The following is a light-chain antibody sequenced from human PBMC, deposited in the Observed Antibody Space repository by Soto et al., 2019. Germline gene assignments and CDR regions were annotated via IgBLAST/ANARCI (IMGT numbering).Light chain of an antibody. CDR2: DAS. J-gene: IGKJ3*01. CDR3: QQYVSSPFS. V-gene: IGKV3D-20*01. Sequence: EIVLTQYPATLSLSPGERATLSCGASQSVRSNYLAWYQQKPGLAPRLIIYDASSRATGIPDRFSGSGSGTVFTLTINRLEPEDFAVYYCQQYVSSPFSFGPGTKVDVK. CDR1: QSVRSNY.